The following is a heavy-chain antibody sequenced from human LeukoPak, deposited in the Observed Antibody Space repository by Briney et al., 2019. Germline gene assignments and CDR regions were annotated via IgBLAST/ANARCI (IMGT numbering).Heavy chain of an antibody. D-gene: IGHD6-13*01. CDR1: GFTFSSYA. J-gene: IGHJ4*02. Sequence: GGTLRLSCAASGFTFSSYAMTWVRQAPGKGLEWVTFIRFDGSNKYYADSVKGRFTISRDNSKNTLYLQMNSLRTDDTAMYYCAKDRQIVAAADYWGQGTLVTVSS. CDR2: IRFDGSNK. CDR3: AKDRQIVAAADY. V-gene: IGHV3-30*02.